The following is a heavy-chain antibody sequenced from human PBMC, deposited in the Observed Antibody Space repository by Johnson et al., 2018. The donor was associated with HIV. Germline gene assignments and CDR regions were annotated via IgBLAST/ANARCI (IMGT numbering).Heavy chain of an antibody. Sequence: EVQLVESGGGVVQPGRSLRVSCGASGFTFSSHDMHWVRQAPGKGLEWVSVIYSGDTTYYADSVKGRFTISRDTSKNTLYLQMNSLRAEDTAVYYCARPLGPPLWHDAFDIWGQGTMVTVSS. CDR2: IYSGDTT. CDR1: GFTFSSHD. CDR3: ARPLGPPLWHDAFDI. V-gene: IGHV3-66*02. J-gene: IGHJ3*02. D-gene: IGHD3-16*01.